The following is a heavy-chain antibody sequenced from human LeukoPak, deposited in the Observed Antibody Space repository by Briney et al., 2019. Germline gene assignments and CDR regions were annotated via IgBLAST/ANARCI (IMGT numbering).Heavy chain of an antibody. Sequence: PGGSLRLSCAASGFTFSSYGMHWVRQAPGKGLEWVAFIRYDGSNKYYADSVKGRFTISRDNSKNPLYLQMNSLRAEDTAVYYCAKFPQYVSGGAENTGDIDYWGQGTLVTVSS. CDR3: AKFPQYVSGGAENTGDIDY. D-gene: IGHD2-15*01. CDR2: IRYDGSNK. J-gene: IGHJ4*02. V-gene: IGHV3-30*02. CDR1: GFTFSSYG.